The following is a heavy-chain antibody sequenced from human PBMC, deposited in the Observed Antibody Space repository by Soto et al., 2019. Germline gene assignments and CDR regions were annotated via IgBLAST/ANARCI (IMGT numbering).Heavy chain of an antibody. CDR3: VRTAGPYYYSMDV. V-gene: IGHV4-30-4*01. CDR1: GGSISNGDYY. CDR2: IYYSGST. Sequence: SETLSLTCTVFGGSISNGDYYWSWIRQPPGKGLEWIGYIYYSGSTLYNPSLKSRVTLPIDRSMNHFSLELSSVTAADTAVYYCVRTAGPYYYSMDVWGQGTTVTVSS. D-gene: IGHD2-21*02. J-gene: IGHJ6*02.